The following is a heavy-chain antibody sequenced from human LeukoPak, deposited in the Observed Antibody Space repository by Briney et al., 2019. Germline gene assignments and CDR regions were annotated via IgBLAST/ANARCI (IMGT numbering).Heavy chain of an antibody. CDR3: ARFSYDILTGYSHFDY. D-gene: IGHD3-9*01. Sequence: GGSLRLSCAASGFTFSSYSMNWVRQAPGKGLEWVSYICSSSSTIYYADSVKGRFPIYRDNAKNSLYLQMKSLRAEDTAVYYCARFSYDILTGYSHFDYWGQGTLVTVSS. CDR2: ICSSSSTI. CDR1: GFTFSSYS. J-gene: IGHJ4*02. V-gene: IGHV3-48*01.